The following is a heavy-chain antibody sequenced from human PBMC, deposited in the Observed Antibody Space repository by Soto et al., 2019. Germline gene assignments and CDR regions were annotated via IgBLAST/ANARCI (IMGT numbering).Heavy chain of an antibody. CDR3: AKDTGYDIFTGYYTLDY. V-gene: IGHV3-23*01. J-gene: IGHJ4*02. CDR2: ISGSGGST. CDR1: GFTFSSYA. Sequence: EVQLLESGGGLVQPGGSLRLSCAASGFTFSSYAMSWVRQAPGKGLEWVSAISGSGGSTYYADSVKGRLTISRDNSKNTLYLQMNSLRAEDTAVYYCAKDTGYDIFTGYYTLDYWGQGTLVTVSS. D-gene: IGHD3-9*01.